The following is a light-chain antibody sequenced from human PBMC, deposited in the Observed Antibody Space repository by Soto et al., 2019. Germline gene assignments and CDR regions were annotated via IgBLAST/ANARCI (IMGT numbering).Light chain of an antibody. V-gene: IGKV1-5*01. J-gene: IGKJ1*01. Sequence: DIQMTQSPSTLSASVGDRVTITCRASQRMSGFLAWYQQKPGKAPQLLISDASSLESGVPSRFSGGGSGTAFTLTNSTLQPEAFASYYCQHSNSLPRPFGQG. CDR3: QHSNSLPRP. CDR1: QRMSGF. CDR2: DAS.